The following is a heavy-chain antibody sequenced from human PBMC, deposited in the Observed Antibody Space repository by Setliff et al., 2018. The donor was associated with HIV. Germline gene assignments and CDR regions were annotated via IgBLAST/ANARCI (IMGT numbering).Heavy chain of an antibody. D-gene: IGHD6-19*01. CDR2: IYTSGST. Sequence: SETLSLTCAVYGGSFSGYYWSWIRQPPGKALEWIGYIYTSGSTNYNPSLKSRVTISLDTSKNQFSLKLSSLTAADTAVYYCTSSSGWYGAAQFDPWGQGTRVTVSS. V-gene: IGHV4-4*09. J-gene: IGHJ5*02. CDR1: GGSFSGYY. CDR3: TSSSGWYGAAQFDP.